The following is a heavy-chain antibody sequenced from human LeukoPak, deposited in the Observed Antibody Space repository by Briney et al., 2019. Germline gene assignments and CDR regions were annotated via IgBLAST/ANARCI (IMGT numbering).Heavy chain of an antibody. CDR2: IYSGGST. CDR1: EFSVGSNY. V-gene: IGHV3-66*01. Sequence: GESLRLSCAASEFSVGSNYMTWVRQAPGKGLEWVSLIYSGGSTYYADSVKGRFTISRDNSKNTLYLQMNSLRAEDTAVYYCARKNGLDYWGQGTLVTVSS. J-gene: IGHJ4*02. CDR3: ARKNGLDY.